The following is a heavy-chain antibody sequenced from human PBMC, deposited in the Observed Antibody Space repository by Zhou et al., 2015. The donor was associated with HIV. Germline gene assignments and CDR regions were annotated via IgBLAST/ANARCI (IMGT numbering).Heavy chain of an antibody. D-gene: IGHD3-16*01. J-gene: IGHJ4*02. CDR3: VRGGSALSKPFDL. Sequence: QVQLVQSGAEVKKPGSSVKVSCKASGGSFSSNVLSWVRQAPGQGLEWMGGVIPMFLTTQYAPALQGRVTITADESRTTAYMELSSLRSEDTGIYFCVRGGSALSKPFDLWGQGTWVTILL. CDR1: GGSFSSNV. V-gene: IGHV1-69*01. CDR2: VIPMFLTT.